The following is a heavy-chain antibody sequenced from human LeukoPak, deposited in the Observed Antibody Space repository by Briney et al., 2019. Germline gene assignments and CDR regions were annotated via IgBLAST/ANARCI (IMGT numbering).Heavy chain of an antibody. Sequence: GGSLRLSCAASGFTFSSYSMNWVRQAPGKGLEWVSSISSSSSYIYYADSVKGRFTISRDNAKNPLYLQMNSLRAEDTAVYYCARDSDSSGWLDYYMDVWGKGTTVTISS. CDR1: GFTFSSYS. CDR3: ARDSDSSGWLDYYMDV. J-gene: IGHJ6*03. D-gene: IGHD6-19*01. V-gene: IGHV3-21*01. CDR2: ISSSSSYI.